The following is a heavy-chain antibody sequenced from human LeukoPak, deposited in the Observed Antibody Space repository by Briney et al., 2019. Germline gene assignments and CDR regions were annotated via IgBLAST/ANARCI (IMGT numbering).Heavy chain of an antibody. CDR3: ARAGYDSSGYYGY. CDR2: INPSGGST. J-gene: IGHJ4*02. CDR1: GYIFTNYH. Sequence: ASVKVSCTASGYIFTNYHMHWVRQAPGQGLEWMGIINPSGGSTNYAQKFQGRVTMTRDTSTSTVYMELSSLRSEDTAVYYCARAGYDSSGYYGYWGQGTLVTVSS. V-gene: IGHV1-46*01. D-gene: IGHD3-22*01.